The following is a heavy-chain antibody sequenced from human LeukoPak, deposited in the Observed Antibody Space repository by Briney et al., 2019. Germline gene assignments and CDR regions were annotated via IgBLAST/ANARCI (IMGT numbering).Heavy chain of an antibody. Sequence: ASVKDSCKDSGYTFTDYYIHWLRQAPGQGREWMGWIKPKIGRTKSAQKFEDRVTMTRDMSITTAYMELTRLKSDDTAVYFCARGVPLTELRNSYFDPWGQGSLVTVSS. CDR1: GYTFTDYY. D-gene: IGHD5-18*01. V-gene: IGHV1-2*02. CDR3: ARGVPLTELRNSYFDP. CDR2: IKPKIGRT. J-gene: IGHJ5*02.